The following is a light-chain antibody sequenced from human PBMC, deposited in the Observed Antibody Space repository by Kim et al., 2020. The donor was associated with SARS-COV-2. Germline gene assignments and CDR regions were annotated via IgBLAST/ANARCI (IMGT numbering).Light chain of an antibody. CDR3: ETWDSKTHVV. CDR1: SGHSSYI. V-gene: IGLV4-60*03. CDR2: LESSGSY. Sequence: QLVLTQSSSASASLGSSVKLTCTLSSGHSSYIIAWHQQQPGKAPRYLMKLESSGSYNKGSGVPDRFSGSSSGADRYLTISNLQSDDEADYYCETWDSKTHVVFGGGTQLTVL. J-gene: IGLJ2*01.